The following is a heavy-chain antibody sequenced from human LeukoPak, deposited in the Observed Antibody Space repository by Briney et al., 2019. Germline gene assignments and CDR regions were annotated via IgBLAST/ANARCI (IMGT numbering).Heavy chain of an antibody. D-gene: IGHD2-21*02. CDR1: GYTFTSYD. CDR3: ARTNLPRGDWVLPRGRLDAFDI. Sequence: ASVKVSCKASGYTFTSYDINWVRQATGQGLEWMGWMNPNSGNTGYAQKFQGRVTMTRNTSISTAYMELSSLRSEDTAVYYCARTNLPRGDWVLPRGRLDAFDIWGQGTMVTVSS. J-gene: IGHJ3*02. CDR2: MNPNSGNT. V-gene: IGHV1-8*01.